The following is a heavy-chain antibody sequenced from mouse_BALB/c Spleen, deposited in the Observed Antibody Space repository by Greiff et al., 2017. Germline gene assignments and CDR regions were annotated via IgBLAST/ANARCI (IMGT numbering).Heavy chain of an antibody. CDR3: ARHATTAPYAMDY. V-gene: IGHV5-12-2*01. Sequence: DVHLVESGGGLVQPGGSLKLSCAASGFTFSSYTMSWVRQTPEKRLEWVAYISNGGGSTYYPDTVKGRFTISRDNAKNTLYLQMSSLKSEDTAMYYCARHATTAPYAMDYWGQGTSVTVSS. J-gene: IGHJ4*01. D-gene: IGHD1-2*01. CDR1: GFTFSSYT. CDR2: ISNGGGST.